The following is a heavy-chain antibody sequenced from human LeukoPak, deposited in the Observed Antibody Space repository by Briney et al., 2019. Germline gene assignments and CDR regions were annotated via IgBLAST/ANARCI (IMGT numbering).Heavy chain of an antibody. V-gene: IGHV4-34*01. CDR2: INHSGST. D-gene: IGHD2-2*01. CDR1: GGSFSGYY. CDR3: ARGGLYCSSSSCTPDWFDP. J-gene: IGHJ5*02. Sequence: SETLSLTCAVYGGSFSGYYWSWIRQPPGKGLEWIGAINHSGSTNYNPSLKSRVTISVDTSKNQFSLKLTSVTAADTAVYYCARGGLYCSSSSCTPDWFDPWGQGTLVTVSS.